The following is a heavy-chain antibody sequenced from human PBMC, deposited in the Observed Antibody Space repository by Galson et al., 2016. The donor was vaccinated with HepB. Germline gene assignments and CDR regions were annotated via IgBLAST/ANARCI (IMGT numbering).Heavy chain of an antibody. V-gene: IGHV3-21*01. CDR1: GFSFSSYS. CDR2: ISSGSTYI. Sequence: SLRLSCSASGFSFSSYSMNWVRQAPGKGLEWVSSISSGSTYIDDADSVKGRFTISRDNAGNSLYLEMNSLRAEDTAIYYCARDQSYGGNSGWHYFDYWGQGTLVTVSS. D-gene: IGHD4-23*01. CDR3: ARDQSYGGNSGWHYFDY. J-gene: IGHJ4*02.